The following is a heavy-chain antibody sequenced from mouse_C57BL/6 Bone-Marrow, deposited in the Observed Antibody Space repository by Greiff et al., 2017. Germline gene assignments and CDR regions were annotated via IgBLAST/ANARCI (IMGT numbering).Heavy chain of an antibody. Sequence: QVQLQQSGAELVRPGASVTLSCKASGYTFTDYEMHWVQQTPVHGLEWMGAIDPETGGTAYNQKVKGKAILTADKSSSTAYMELRSLTSEDSAVYYCTRSMVVAHWYFDVWGTGTTVTVSS. CDR2: IDPETGGT. CDR1: GYTFTDYE. J-gene: IGHJ1*03. CDR3: TRSMVVAHWYFDV. D-gene: IGHD1-1*01. V-gene: IGHV1-15*01.